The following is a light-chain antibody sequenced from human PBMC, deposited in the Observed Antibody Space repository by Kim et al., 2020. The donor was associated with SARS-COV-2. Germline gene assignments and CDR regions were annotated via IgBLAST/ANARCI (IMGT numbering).Light chain of an antibody. CDR2: DVN. CDR1: SSDVGDYDL. Sequence: QSALTQPRSVSGSPGQPVTISCTGSSSDVGDYDLVSWYQQLPGTAPTLIMADVNKRPSGVPDRFSGSKSGNTASLTISGLQVEDEADYYCCSYAGRFTWVFGGGTKVTVL. V-gene: IGLV2-11*01. J-gene: IGLJ3*02. CDR3: CSYAGRFTWV.